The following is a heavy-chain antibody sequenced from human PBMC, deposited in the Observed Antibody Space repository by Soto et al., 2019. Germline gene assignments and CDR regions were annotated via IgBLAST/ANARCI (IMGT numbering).Heavy chain of an antibody. Sequence: QVQLVQSGAEVKKPGSSVKVSCKASGGTFSSYAISWVRQAPGQGLEWMGGIIPIFGTANYAQKFQGRVTIDAEESNSTAYMDLSSMRSDDTAVYYCARDKRRRWVQLGYYFDYWGQGTLVTVSS. D-gene: IGHD1-1*01. V-gene: IGHV1-69*12. CDR3: ARDKRRRWVQLGYYFDY. CDR1: GGTFSSYA. CDR2: IIPIFGTA. J-gene: IGHJ4*02.